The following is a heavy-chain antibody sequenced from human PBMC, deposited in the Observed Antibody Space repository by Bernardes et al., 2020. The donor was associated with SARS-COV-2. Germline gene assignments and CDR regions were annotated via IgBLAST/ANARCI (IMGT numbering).Heavy chain of an antibody. V-gene: IGHV3-53*01. Sequence: GGSLRLSCAVSGFTVSSKYMNWVRQAPGKGLEWVSVIQSGGYTNYADSVEGRFTVSRDTSENTVSLQMNSLRAEDTAVYYCARGLRWAFDYWGQGTLVSVSS. CDR3: ARGLRWAFDY. CDR1: GFTVSSKY. J-gene: IGHJ4*02. D-gene: IGHD4-17*01. CDR2: IQSGGYT.